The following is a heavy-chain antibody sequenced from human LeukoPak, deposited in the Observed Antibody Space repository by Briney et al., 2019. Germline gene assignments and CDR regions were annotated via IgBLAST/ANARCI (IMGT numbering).Heavy chain of an antibody. CDR3: VRSPRDGYHDAFDV. CDR2: IYPGASDT. J-gene: IGHJ3*01. D-gene: IGHD5-24*01. Sequence: GESLKISCKVSGYTFINYWIGRVRQMPGKGLEWVGIIYPGASDTSRFTKYSPSVQGQVTISADKSISTAYLQWTSLQASDTAMYYCVRSPRDGYHDAFDVWGQGTMVTVSS. V-gene: IGHV5-51*01. CDR1: GYTFINYW.